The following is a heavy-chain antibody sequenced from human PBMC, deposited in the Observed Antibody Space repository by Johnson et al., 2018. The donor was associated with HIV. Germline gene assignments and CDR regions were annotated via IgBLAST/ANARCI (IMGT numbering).Heavy chain of an antibody. D-gene: IGHD3-16*01. CDR1: GFTFSSYA. V-gene: IGHV3-30-3*01. Sequence: QMQLVESGGGLIQPGGSLRLSCAASGFTFSSYAMHWVRQAPGKGLEWVAVISYDGRNKYYADSVEGRFTISRDNSKNTLYLQMNSLRAEDTAVYYCAKDVIMITFWGIFDIWGQGTRVTVSS. CDR3: AKDVIMITFWGIFDI. J-gene: IGHJ3*02. CDR2: ISYDGRNK.